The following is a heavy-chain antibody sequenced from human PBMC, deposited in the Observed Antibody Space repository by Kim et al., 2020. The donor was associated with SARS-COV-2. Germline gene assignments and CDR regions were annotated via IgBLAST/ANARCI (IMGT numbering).Heavy chain of an antibody. V-gene: IGHV4-59*01. J-gene: IGHJ4*02. CDR1: RGSITNYY. CDR2: FSYTGRA. CDR3: ARCPGTFHGRVLGY. Sequence: SETLSLTCSVSRGSITNYYWNWIRQPPGKALEWIGCFSYTGRADYNPSLANRVSISADTSKNQLSLKLNSVTAADTAVYYCARCPGTFHGRVLGYWGQGILVTVSS. D-gene: IGHD3-10*02.